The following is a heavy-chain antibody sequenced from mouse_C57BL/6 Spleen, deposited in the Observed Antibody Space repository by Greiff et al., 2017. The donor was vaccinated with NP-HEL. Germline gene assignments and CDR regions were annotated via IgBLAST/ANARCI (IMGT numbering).Heavy chain of an antibody. CDR1: GFTFSDYG. CDR3: ARGAGYGSSSAWFAY. CDR2: ISSGSSTI. D-gene: IGHD1-1*01. Sequence: DVMLVESGGGLVKPGGSLKLSCAASGFTFSDYGMHWVRQAPEKGLEWVAYISSGSSTIYYVDTVKGRFTISSDNAKNTLFLQMTSLRSEDTAMYYCARGAGYGSSSAWFAYWGQGTLVTVSA. V-gene: IGHV5-17*01. J-gene: IGHJ3*01.